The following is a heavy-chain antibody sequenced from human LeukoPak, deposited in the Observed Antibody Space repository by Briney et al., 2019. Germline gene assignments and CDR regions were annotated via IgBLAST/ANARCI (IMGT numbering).Heavy chain of an antibody. Sequence: SETLSLTCAVYGGSFSGYYWSWIRQPPGKGLEWIGEINHSGSTNYNPPLKSRVTISVDTSKNQFSLKLSSVTAADTAVYYCARGRAYCSSTSCYNGTFDYWGQGTLVTVSS. CDR1: GGSFSGYY. D-gene: IGHD2-2*02. CDR2: INHSGST. V-gene: IGHV4-34*01. CDR3: ARGRAYCSSTSCYNGTFDY. J-gene: IGHJ4*02.